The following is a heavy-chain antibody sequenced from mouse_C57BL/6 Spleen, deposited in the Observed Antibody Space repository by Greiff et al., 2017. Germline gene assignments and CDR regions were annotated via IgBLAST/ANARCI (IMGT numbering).Heavy chain of an antibody. D-gene: IGHD4-1*01. CDR2: ISNGGGST. CDR3: ARRELTGWYFDV. V-gene: IGHV5-12*01. Sequence: EVQVVESGGGLVQPGGSLKLSCAASGFTFSDYYMYWVRQTPEKRLEWVAYISNGGGSTYYPDTVKGRFTISRDNAKNTLYLQMSRLKSEDTAMYYCARRELTGWYFDVWGTGTTVTVSS. CDR1: GFTFSDYY. J-gene: IGHJ1*03.